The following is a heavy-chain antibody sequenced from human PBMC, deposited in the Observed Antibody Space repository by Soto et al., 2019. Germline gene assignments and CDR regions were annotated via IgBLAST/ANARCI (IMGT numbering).Heavy chain of an antibody. CDR2: IIPIFGTA. J-gene: IGHJ4*02. CDR3: AKDGVVPAARAEDFDY. D-gene: IGHD2-2*01. Sequence: SVKVSCKASGGTFSSYAISWVRQAPGQGLEWMGGIIPIFGTANYAQKFQGRVTITADESTSTAYMELSSLRSEDTAVYYCAKDGVVPAARAEDFDYWGQGTLVTVSS. CDR1: GGTFSSYA. V-gene: IGHV1-69*13.